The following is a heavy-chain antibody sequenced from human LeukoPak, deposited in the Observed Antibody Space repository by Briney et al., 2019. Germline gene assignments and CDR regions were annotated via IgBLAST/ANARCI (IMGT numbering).Heavy chain of an antibody. Sequence: GGSLRLSCAASGFTFRRYWMHWVRQAPGKGPVWVSRINTDGSDTIYADSVKGRFTISRDNAKNTLFLQMNSLRAEDTAVYYCARDESVAGPTTFDYWGQGTLVTVSS. CDR2: INTDGSDT. J-gene: IGHJ4*02. CDR1: GFTFRRYW. CDR3: ARDESVAGPTTFDY. D-gene: IGHD6-19*01. V-gene: IGHV3-74*01.